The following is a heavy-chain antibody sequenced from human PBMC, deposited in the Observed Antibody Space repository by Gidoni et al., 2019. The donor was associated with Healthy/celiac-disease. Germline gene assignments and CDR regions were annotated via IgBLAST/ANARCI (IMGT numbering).Heavy chain of an antibody. CDR3: ARERIAARPEPLFDY. Sequence: QVQLVQSGAEGKKPGSSVKVSCKAAGGTVSSYAISWVRQAPGQGLEWMGGIIPIFGTANYAQKFQGRVTITADESTSTAYMELSSLRSEDTAVYYCARERIAARPEPLFDYWGQGTLVTVSS. J-gene: IGHJ4*02. D-gene: IGHD6-6*01. CDR1: GGTVSSYA. V-gene: IGHV1-69*01. CDR2: IIPIFGTA.